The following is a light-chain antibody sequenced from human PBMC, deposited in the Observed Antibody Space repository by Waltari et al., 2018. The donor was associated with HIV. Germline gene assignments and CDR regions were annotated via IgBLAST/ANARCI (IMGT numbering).Light chain of an antibody. J-gene: IGKJ5*01. CDR2: GAF. Sequence: EIVMTQSPATLSVSPGERVSLSCRASQNIGINLAWFQQKPGQAPRVLVYGAFSRATGIPARFSGRGSGTEFTLTIARLQSEDSTVYFCHQYNRWPLTFGQGTRLEIK. V-gene: IGKV3-15*01. CDR1: QNIGIN. CDR3: HQYNRWPLT.